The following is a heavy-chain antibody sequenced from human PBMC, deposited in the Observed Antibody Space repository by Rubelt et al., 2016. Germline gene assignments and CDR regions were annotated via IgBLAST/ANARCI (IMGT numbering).Heavy chain of an antibody. Sequence: ESGGGLVQPGGSLRLSCAASGFTFSSYWMHWVRQAPGKGLVWVSRINSDGSSTNYADSVKGRFTISRDNAKNSLYLQMNSLRAEDTAVYYCARDDCSSSNCLSYSYYSGMAVWGQGTTVTVSS. V-gene: IGHV3-74*01. D-gene: IGHD2-2*01. J-gene: IGHJ6*02. CDR3: ARDDCSSSNCLSYSYYSGMAV. CDR1: GFTFSSYW. CDR2: INSDGSST.